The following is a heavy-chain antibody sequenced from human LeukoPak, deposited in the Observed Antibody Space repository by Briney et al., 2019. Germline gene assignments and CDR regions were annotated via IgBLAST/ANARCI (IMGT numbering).Heavy chain of an antibody. CDR2: INWNCGSK. Sequence: PGGSLRLSCAASGFTFDDYGMSGVRQAPGKGLEGVSGINWNCGSKGYADSVEGRFTISRDNAKNSLYLQMNSLRAEDTALYYCEREAYGDYEYYFDYWGQGTLVTVSS. CDR3: EREAYGDYEYYFDY. V-gene: IGHV3-20*04. J-gene: IGHJ4*02. CDR1: GFTFDDYG. D-gene: IGHD4-17*01.